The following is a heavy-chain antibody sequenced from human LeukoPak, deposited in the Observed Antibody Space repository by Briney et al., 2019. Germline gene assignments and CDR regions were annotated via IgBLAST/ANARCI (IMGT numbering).Heavy chain of an antibody. D-gene: IGHD6-13*01. CDR1: GFTFSSYA. CDR3: ARIGYRSSSFDY. CDR2: ISGSGGST. V-gene: IGHV3-23*01. J-gene: IGHJ4*02. Sequence: GGSLRLSCAASGFTFSSYAMSWVRQAPGKGLEWVSAISGSGGSTYYADSVKGRFTISRDNAKNSVYLQMNSLRGEDTAVYYCARIGYRSSSFDYWGQGTLVTVSS.